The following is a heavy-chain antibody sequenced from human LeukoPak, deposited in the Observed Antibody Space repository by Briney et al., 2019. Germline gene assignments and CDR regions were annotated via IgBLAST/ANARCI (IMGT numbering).Heavy chain of an antibody. J-gene: IGHJ4*02. CDR2: IKSKTDGGTT. CDR1: GFTFSNAW. D-gene: IGHD3-16*01. Sequence: GGSLRLSCAASGFTFSNAWMSWVRQAPGKGLEWVGRIKSKTDGGTTDYAAPVKGRFTISRDDSKNTQYLQMNSLKTEDTAVYYCTSISASVLGESFDYWGQGTLVTVSS. CDR3: TSISASVLGESFDY. V-gene: IGHV3-15*01.